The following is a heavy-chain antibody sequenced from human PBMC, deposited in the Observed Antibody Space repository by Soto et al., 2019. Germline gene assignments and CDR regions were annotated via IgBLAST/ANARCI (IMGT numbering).Heavy chain of an antibody. CDR3: ARCSKVYGDDGFSLKY. CDR1: GYTFTGYA. D-gene: IGHD4-17*01. J-gene: IGHJ4*02. V-gene: IGHV1-18*01. Sequence: QVQLVQSGTEVKRPGASVKISCKASGYTFTGYAFSWVRQAPGQGLEWMGWISAYSGHTIYSQKFQGRVTMTTEPSTTTTSMEVRTLGSDDTAVYFCARCSKVYGDDGFSLKYWGQGTLVTVSS. CDR2: ISAYSGHT.